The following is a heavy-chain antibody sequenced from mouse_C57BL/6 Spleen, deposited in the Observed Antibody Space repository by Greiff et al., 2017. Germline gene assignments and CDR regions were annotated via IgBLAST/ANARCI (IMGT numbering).Heavy chain of an antibody. CDR3: ARKTSYYCDY. CDR1: GYTFTNYW. J-gene: IGHJ2*01. Sequence: QVQLQQSGAELVRPGTSVKMSCKASGYTFTNYWIGWAHQTPGHGLEWIGDIYPGGGYTNYNEKFKGKATLTADKSSSTDYMQFSSLTSEDSAIYYCARKTSYYCDYWGQGTTLTVSS. CDR2: IYPGGGYT. V-gene: IGHV1-63*01.